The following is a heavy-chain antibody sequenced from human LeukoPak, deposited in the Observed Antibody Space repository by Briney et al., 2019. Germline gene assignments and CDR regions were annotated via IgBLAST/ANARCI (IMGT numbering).Heavy chain of an antibody. CDR3: ARDSYSSSWPSIDY. CDR2: IKQDGSEK. J-gene: IGHJ4*02. Sequence: GGSLRLSCAASGFTFSNAWMSWVRQAPGKGLEWVANIKQDGSEKYYVDSVKGRFTISRDNAKNSLYLQMNSLRAEDTAVYYCARDSYSSSWPSIDYWGQGTLVTVSS. CDR1: GFTFSNAW. V-gene: IGHV3-7*01. D-gene: IGHD6-13*01.